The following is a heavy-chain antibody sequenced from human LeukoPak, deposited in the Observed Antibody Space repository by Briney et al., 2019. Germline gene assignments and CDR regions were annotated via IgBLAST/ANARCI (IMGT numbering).Heavy chain of an antibody. CDR1: GFTFSRYE. V-gene: IGHV3-48*03. Sequence: GRSLRLSCAASGFTFSRYEMNWVRQAPGKWLEWVSYISSSGTTIYYADSVKGRFTMSRDKAKTSLYLQMNSLRAEDTAVYYCARRQVDLDAFDIWGQGTMVTVSS. CDR3: ARRQVDLDAFDI. J-gene: IGHJ3*02. D-gene: IGHD3-3*01. CDR2: ISSSGTTI.